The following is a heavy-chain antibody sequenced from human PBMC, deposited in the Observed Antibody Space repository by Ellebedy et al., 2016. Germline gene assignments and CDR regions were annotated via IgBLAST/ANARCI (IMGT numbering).Heavy chain of an antibody. CDR1: GGSISSHY. CDR2: ISNSGGT. J-gene: IGHJ4*02. D-gene: IGHD6-25*01. V-gene: IGHV4-59*08. CDR3: ARHKGNGYDY. Sequence: SETLSLTCTVSGGSISSHYWSWIRQPPGKGLEWIGYISNSGGTTYNPSLKSRVTISADTSKNQFSLKLSSVTAADTAVYYCARHKGNGYDYWGQGILVTVSS.